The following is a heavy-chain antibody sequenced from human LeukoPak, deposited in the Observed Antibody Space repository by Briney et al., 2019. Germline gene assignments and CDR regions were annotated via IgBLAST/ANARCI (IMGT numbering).Heavy chain of an antibody. Sequence: GGSLGLSCAASGFTFSSYSMNWVRQAPGKGLEWISYISSSTSTIYYADSVKGRFTISRDNAKNSLYLQMNSLRDEDTAVYYCAKGRGSPYYFEYWGQGTLVTVSS. CDR2: ISSSTSTI. J-gene: IGHJ4*02. V-gene: IGHV3-48*02. CDR3: AKGRGSPYYFEY. D-gene: IGHD1-26*01. CDR1: GFTFSSYS.